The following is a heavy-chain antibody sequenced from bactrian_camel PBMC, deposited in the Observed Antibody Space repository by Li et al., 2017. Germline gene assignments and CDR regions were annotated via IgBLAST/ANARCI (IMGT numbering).Heavy chain of an antibody. J-gene: IGHJ4*01. CDR2: IAGSGSP. Sequence: HVQLVESGGGSVRPGGSLTLSCAVSGNGDGSGYRCTGWFRQAPGKEREGVAVIAGSGSPGYADSVKGRFTISKDSAKNTLYLQMDRLKPEDTAMYYCAADRMACLRPSVQLAAYNFWGQGTQVTVS. CDR3: AADRMACLRPSVQLAAYNF. V-gene: IGHV3S53*01. CDR1: GNGDGSGY.